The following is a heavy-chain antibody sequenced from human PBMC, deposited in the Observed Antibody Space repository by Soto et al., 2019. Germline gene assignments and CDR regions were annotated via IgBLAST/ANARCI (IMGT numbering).Heavy chain of an antibody. V-gene: IGHV3-11*06. CDR3: ARVFIAARPGYYFDY. D-gene: IGHD6-6*01. Sequence: LRLSCAASGFTFSDYYMSWIRQAPGKGLEWVSYISSSSSYTNYADSVKGRFTISRDNAKNSLYLQMNSLRAEDTAVYYCARVFIAARPGYYFDYWGQGTLVTVSS. CDR1: GFTFSDYY. J-gene: IGHJ4*02. CDR2: ISSSSSYT.